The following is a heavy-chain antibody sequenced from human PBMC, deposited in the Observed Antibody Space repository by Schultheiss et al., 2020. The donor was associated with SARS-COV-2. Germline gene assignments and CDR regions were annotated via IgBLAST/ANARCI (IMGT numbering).Heavy chain of an antibody. CDR1: GGSFSGYY. CDR3: AIVGATQTFDY. V-gene: IGHV4-59*01. D-gene: IGHD1-26*01. Sequence: SETLSLTCAVYGGSFSGYYWSWIRQPPGKGLEWIGYIYYSGSTNYNPSLKSRVTISVDTSKNQFSLKLSSVTAADTAVYYCAIVGATQTFDYWGQGTLVTVSS. J-gene: IGHJ4*02. CDR2: IYYSGST.